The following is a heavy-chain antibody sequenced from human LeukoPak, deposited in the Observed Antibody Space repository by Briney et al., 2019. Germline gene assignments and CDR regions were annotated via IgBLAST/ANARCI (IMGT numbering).Heavy chain of an antibody. D-gene: IGHD5-18*01. CDR3: AKDPYSYGSYFDY. CDR1: GFTVSSNY. V-gene: IGHV3-66*02. J-gene: IGHJ4*02. CDR2: IYSGGST. Sequence: GGSLRLSCAASGFTVSSNYMSWVRQAPGKGLEWVSVIYSGGSTYYVDSVKGRFTISRDNSKNTLYLQMNSLRAEDTAMYYCAKDPYSYGSYFDYWGQGTLVTVSS.